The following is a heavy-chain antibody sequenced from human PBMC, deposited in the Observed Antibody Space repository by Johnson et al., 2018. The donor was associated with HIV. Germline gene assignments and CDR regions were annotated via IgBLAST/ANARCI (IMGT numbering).Heavy chain of an antibody. V-gene: IGHV3-66*01. Sequence: VQLVESGGGLVQPGGSLRLSCAASGFTVSSNYMTWVRQAPGKGLEWVSVIYSGGSTYYADSVKGRFTISRDNSKNTLYLQMNSLRAGDTAVYYCARVMRSSGYYRDAFDCWGQGTMVTVSS. D-gene: IGHD3-22*01. CDR3: ARVMRSSGYYRDAFDC. J-gene: IGHJ3*01. CDR1: GFTVSSNY. CDR2: IYSGGST.